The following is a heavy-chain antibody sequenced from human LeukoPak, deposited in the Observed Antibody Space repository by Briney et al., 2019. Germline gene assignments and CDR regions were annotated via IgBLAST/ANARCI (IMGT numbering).Heavy chain of an antibody. J-gene: IGHJ4*02. D-gene: IGHD3-10*01. CDR1: GFTFSDYY. CDR3: ARSPIRSGSDDY. V-gene: IGHV3-11*01. Sequence: PGGPLRLSCAASGFTFSDYYMSWLPQAPGKGLEWVSYISSSGSTIYYADSVKGRFTISRDNAKNSLYLQMNSLRAEDTAVYYCARSPIRSGSDDYWGQGTLVTVSS. CDR2: ISSSGSTI.